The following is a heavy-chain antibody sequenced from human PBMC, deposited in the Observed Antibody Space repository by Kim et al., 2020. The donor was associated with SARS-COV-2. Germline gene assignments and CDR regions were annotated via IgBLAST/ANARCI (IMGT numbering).Heavy chain of an antibody. V-gene: IGHV4-31*03. CDR1: GGSISSGGYY. CDR3: ARAPTIIAVVIGAFDI. D-gene: IGHD3-3*01. CDR2: IYYSGST. J-gene: IGHJ3*02. Sequence: SETLSLTCTVSGGSISSGGYYWSWIRQHPGKGLEWIGYIYYSGSTYYNPSLKSRVTISVDTSKNQFSLKLSSVTAADTAVYYCARAPTIIAVVIGAFDIWGQGTMVTVSS.